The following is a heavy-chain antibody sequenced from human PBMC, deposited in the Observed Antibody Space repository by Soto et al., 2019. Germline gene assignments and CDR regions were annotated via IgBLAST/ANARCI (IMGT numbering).Heavy chain of an antibody. CDR1: GVTFSSSA. V-gene: IGHV1-69*13. Sequence: GASVKVCCKASGVTFSSSAIRGVHQAPGQGRQWVGGIIPIIGTANYAQKFQGRVTITADESTSTAYMELSSLRSEDSAVYCCARRMNCGGDCYFFQHWGQGTLVTVSS. CDR2: IIPIIGTA. CDR3: ARRMNCGGDCYFFQH. D-gene: IGHD2-21*02. J-gene: IGHJ1*01.